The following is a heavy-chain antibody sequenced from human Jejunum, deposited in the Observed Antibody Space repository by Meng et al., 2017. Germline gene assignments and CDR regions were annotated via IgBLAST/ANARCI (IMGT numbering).Heavy chain of an antibody. V-gene: IGHV4-30-4*01. D-gene: IGHD2-2*01. CDR1: VDSISSGEYF. Sequence: QVQLQAPGPGLVKPSQTLSLTCTVSVDSISSGEYFWSWIRQPPGKGLEWIGYMDYRGSTFYNPSLKSRVTISVDTSKNQFSLKLSSVTAADTAVYFCARGELLWDYWGQGTLVTVSS. CDR3: ARGELLWDY. J-gene: IGHJ4*02. CDR2: MDYRGST.